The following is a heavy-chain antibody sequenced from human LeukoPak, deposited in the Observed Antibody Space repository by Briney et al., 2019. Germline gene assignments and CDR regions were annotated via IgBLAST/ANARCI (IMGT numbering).Heavy chain of an antibody. J-gene: IGHJ4*02. D-gene: IGHD5-12*01. Sequence: ASLKLSCKASGYAFSSYGISWVRQAPGQGLEWMGWISAYNGNTNFAQEFQGRVTMTTDTSTSTASMELRSLRSDDTAVYYCARDQGIYNHRIIDSWGQGTLVTVSS. V-gene: IGHV1-18*01. CDR2: ISAYNGNT. CDR1: GYAFSSYG. CDR3: ARDQGIYNHRIIDS.